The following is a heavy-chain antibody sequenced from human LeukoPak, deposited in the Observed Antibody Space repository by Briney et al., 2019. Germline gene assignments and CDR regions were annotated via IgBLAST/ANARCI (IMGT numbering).Heavy chain of an antibody. D-gene: IGHD3-9*01. CDR1: GYTFTSYG. J-gene: IGHJ4*02. V-gene: IGHV1-18*01. Sequence: GASVKVSCKASGYTFTSYGISWVRQAPGQGLEWMGWISAYNGNTNYAQKFQGRVTITRDTSASTAYMELSSLRSEDTAVYYCARDLLPYYDILTGQSDFDYWGQGTLVTVSS. CDR2: ISAYNGNT. CDR3: ARDLLPYYDILTGQSDFDY.